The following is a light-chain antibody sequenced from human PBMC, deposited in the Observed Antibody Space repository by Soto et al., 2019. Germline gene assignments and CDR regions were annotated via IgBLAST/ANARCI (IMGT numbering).Light chain of an antibody. Sequence: QSALTQPPSASGSPGQSVTISCTGTSSDIGAYYYASWFQQHPSDAPQLIISDVNKRPSGVPDRFSGSKSGNTASLTVSGLQAEDEADYYCTSYGGRDNLIFGGGTKLTVL. J-gene: IGLJ2*01. V-gene: IGLV2-8*01. CDR1: SSDIGAYYY. CDR3: TSYGGRDNLI. CDR2: DVN.